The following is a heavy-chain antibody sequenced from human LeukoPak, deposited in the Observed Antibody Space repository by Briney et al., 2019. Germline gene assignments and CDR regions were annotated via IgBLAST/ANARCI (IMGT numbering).Heavy chain of an antibody. J-gene: IGHJ4*02. Sequence: GGSLRLSGAASGFTFSDYYMSWIRQAPGKGLEWVSYIISSGSTIYYADSVKGRFTISRDNAKNSLYLQMNSLRAEDTAVYYCARLKGIGTFDYWGQGTLVTVSS. V-gene: IGHV3-11*01. CDR1: GFTFSDYY. CDR3: ARLKGIGTFDY. CDR2: IISSGSTI. D-gene: IGHD1-26*01.